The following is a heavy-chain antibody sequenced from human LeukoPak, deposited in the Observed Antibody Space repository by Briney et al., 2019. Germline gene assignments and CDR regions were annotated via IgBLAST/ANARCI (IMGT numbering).Heavy chain of an antibody. Sequence: GGSLRLSCAASGFTLSTYWMHWVRQGPGKGLVWVSRINSDGSRTTYADSVKGRFTISRDNAKNTLYLQMNTLRVEDTAVYYCARGSWSAADTNIDYWGQGTLVTVSS. J-gene: IGHJ4*02. CDR2: INSDGSRT. V-gene: IGHV3-74*01. D-gene: IGHD6-13*01. CDR1: GFTLSTYW. CDR3: ARGSWSAADTNIDY.